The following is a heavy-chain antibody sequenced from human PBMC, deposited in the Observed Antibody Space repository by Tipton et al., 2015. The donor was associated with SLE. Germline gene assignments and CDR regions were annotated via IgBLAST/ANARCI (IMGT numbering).Heavy chain of an antibody. V-gene: IGHV3-30*02. CDR2: IQHDGSNT. Sequence: SLRLSCAASGFTFSNSDMHWVRQAPGKGLEWVAYIQHDGSNTYYADSVKGRFTISRDDSKKTLYVQMNSLRVEDTAIYYCAKGYTTDDWGQGTLVTVSS. J-gene: IGHJ4*02. CDR1: GFTFSNSD. D-gene: IGHD5-18*01. CDR3: AKGYTTDD.